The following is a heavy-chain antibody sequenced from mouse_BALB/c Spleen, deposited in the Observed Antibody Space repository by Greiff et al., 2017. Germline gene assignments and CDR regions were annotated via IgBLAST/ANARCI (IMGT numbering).Heavy chain of an antibody. V-gene: IGHV2-6-2*01. CDR3: ARHNYYGSSYYAMDY. D-gene: IGHD1-1*01. Sequence: VQGVESGPDLVAPSQSLSITCTVSGFSLTSYGVHWVRQPPGKGLEWLVVIWSDGSTTYNSALKSRLSISKDNSKSQVFLKMNSLQTDDTAMYYCARHNYYGSSYYAMDYWGQGTSVTVSS. J-gene: IGHJ4*01. CDR2: IWSDGST. CDR1: GFSLTSYG.